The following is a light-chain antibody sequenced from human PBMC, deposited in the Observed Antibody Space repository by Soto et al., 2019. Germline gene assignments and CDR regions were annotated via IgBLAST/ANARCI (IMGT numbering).Light chain of an antibody. J-gene: IGKJ5*01. CDR1: QSVSNK. V-gene: IGKV3-11*01. Sequence: EIVMTQSPATLSVSPGERATLSCRASQSVSNKLVWYQQKPGQAPRLLIYDASNRATGIPARSSGSGSGTDFTLTISSLEPEDFAVYYCQQRSNWPPITFGQGTRLEIK. CDR2: DAS. CDR3: QQRSNWPPIT.